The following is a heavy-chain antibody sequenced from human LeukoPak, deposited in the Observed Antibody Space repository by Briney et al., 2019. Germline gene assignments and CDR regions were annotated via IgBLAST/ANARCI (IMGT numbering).Heavy chain of an antibody. J-gene: IGHJ4*02. V-gene: IGHV3-23*01. D-gene: IGHD2-21*02. CDR1: GLTFSSYA. Sequence: GGSLRLSCAASGLTFSSYAMSWVRQAPGKGLEWVSAISGSGGSTYYADSVKGRFTISRDNSKNTLYLQMNSLRAEDTAVYYCANLVVVTAIQDFDYWGQGTLVTVSS. CDR3: ANLVVVTAIQDFDY. CDR2: ISGSGGST.